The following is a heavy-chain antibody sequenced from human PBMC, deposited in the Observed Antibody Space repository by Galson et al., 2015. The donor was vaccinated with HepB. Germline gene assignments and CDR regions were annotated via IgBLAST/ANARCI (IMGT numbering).Heavy chain of an antibody. V-gene: IGHV3-48*03. CDR1: GFTFSSYE. Sequence: LRLSCAASGFTFSSYEMNWVRQAPGKGLEWVSYISSSGSTIYYADSVKGRFTISRDNAKNSLYLQMNSLRAEDTAVYYCARALRRYCSGGSCYGGYGMDVWGQGTTVTVSS. J-gene: IGHJ6*02. D-gene: IGHD2-15*01. CDR3: ARALRRYCSGGSCYGGYGMDV. CDR2: ISSSGSTI.